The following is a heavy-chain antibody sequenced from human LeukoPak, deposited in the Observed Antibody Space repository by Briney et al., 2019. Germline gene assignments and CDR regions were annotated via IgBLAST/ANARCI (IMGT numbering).Heavy chain of an antibody. CDR1: GFTFSSYA. V-gene: IGHV3-23*01. CDR3: ARDSGLYYDYVWGSYLYDLGSGFSKYYFDY. J-gene: IGHJ4*02. D-gene: IGHD3-16*01. Sequence: GGSLRLSCAASGFTFSSYAMSWVRQAPGKGLEWVSAISGSGGSTYYADSVKGRFTISRDNSKNTLYPQMNSLRAEDTAVYYCARDSGLYYDYVWGSYLYDLGSGFSKYYFDYWGQGTLVTVSS. CDR2: ISGSGGST.